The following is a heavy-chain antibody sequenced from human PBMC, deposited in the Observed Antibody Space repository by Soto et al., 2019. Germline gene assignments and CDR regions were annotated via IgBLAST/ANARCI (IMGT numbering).Heavy chain of an antibody. CDR2: IRTKTYGGTA. Sequence: EVQLVESGGGLVQPGRSLRLSCTASGFTFDHYAMSWFRQAPGKGLQWVAFIRTKTYGGTAAYAASVTGRFTISRDDAKSLVYLQMNSLKTEDTAVYYCSIDFPGDMDVWGNGTTVTVSS. D-gene: IGHD3-10*01. J-gene: IGHJ6*04. CDR1: GFTFDHYA. V-gene: IGHV3-49*03. CDR3: SIDFPGDMDV.